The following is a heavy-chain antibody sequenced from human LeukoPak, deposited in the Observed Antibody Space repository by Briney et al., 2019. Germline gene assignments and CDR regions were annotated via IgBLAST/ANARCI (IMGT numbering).Heavy chain of an antibody. J-gene: IGHJ4*02. D-gene: IGHD3-16*02. CDR3: ARVWELSFDY. CDR1: GFTVSTDH. CDR2: SYNNNIS. V-gene: IGHV3-53*01. Sequence: AGGSLRLSCAAAGFTVSTDHMSWVRQAPGKWLEWVAFSYNNNISQYSESVKGRFTISRDNSKNTLDLQMNSLRAEATALYYCARVWELSFDYWGQGTLVTVSS.